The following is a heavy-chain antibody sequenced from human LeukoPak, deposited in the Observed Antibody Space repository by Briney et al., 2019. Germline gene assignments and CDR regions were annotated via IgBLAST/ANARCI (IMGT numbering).Heavy chain of an antibody. CDR2: ISGSGDAT. CDR3: AKDTMVRGLVDN. J-gene: IGHJ4*02. CDR1: GFTFSTYA. D-gene: IGHD3-10*01. Sequence: GGSLTLSCAASGFTFSTYAMCWVRQDPGGGLEWVSSISGSGDATYYAHSVKGRFTISRDNSKNTLYLQMNSLRVADTAIYYCAKDTMVRGLVDNWGQGTLVTVSS. V-gene: IGHV3-23*01.